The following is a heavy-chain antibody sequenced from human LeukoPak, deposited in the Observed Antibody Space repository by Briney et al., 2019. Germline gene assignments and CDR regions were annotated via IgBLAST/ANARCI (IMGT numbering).Heavy chain of an antibody. V-gene: IGHV3-66*01. D-gene: IGHD6-13*01. CDR1: GFTVSSNY. J-gene: IGHJ4*02. CDR2: IYSGGST. Sequence: PGGSLRLSCAASGFTVSSNYMSWVRRAPGKGLEWVSVIYSGGSTYYADSVKGRFTISRDNSKNTLYLQMNSLRAEDTAVYYCARPGGAAGYYFDYWGQGTLVTVSS. CDR3: ARPGGAAGYYFDY.